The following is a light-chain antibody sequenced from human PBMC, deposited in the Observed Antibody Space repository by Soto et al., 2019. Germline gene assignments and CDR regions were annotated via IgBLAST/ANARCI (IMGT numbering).Light chain of an antibody. V-gene: IGLV2-14*03. Sequence: QSALTQPASVSGSPGQSVTISCTGTSSDVGGYKYVSWYQQHPNRAPKLIIYDVANRPSGVSNRFSGSKSGDTASLTISGLQADDEANYYCSSYTSNDVVFGGGTKPPS. J-gene: IGLJ2*01. CDR1: SSDVGGYKY. CDR2: DVA. CDR3: SSYTSNDVV.